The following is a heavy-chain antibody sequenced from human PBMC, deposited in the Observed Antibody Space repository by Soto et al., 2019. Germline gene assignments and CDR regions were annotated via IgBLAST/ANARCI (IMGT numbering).Heavy chain of an antibody. CDR2: ISYDGGER. CDR3: ARELPLYCRGDCNFDF. Sequence: QVQLVESGGGVVQSGGSLRLSCGGSGFIFSRYGMHWVRQAPGKGLEWVTGISYDGGERFYADSVKGRFTISRDNSKNRLDLQMSSLRPEDTAVYYWARELPLYCRGDCNFDFWGQGTLVTVSS. D-gene: IGHD2-21*02. V-gene: IGHV3-30*03. J-gene: IGHJ4*02. CDR1: GFIFSRYG.